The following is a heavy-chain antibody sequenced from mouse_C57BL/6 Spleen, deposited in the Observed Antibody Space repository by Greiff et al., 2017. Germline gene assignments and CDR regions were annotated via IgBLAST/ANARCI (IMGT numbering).Heavy chain of an antibody. CDR1: GYSFTGYF. J-gene: IGHJ4*01. V-gene: IGHV1-37*01. CDR3: ARFPGRGSSDYAMDY. Sequence: FPLQPSGPELVKPGASVTISCKASGYSFTGYFLNWVKQSHGTSLGWIGRINPYNGDTFYNPKFKGNATLTVDKSSSTAHLALLSLTSEDFAVYYWARFPGRGSSDYAMDYWGQGTSVTVSS. D-gene: IGHD1-1*01. CDR2: INPYNGDT.